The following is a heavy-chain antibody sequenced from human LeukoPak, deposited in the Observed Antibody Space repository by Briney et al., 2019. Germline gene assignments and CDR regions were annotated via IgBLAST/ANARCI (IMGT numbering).Heavy chain of an antibody. CDR2: IIPALGSS. CDR1: GGTFCKYA. V-gene: IGHV1-69*10. Sequence: VASVKVSCKASGGTFCKYAINWVRQAPGKGLEWMGGIIPALGSSNYAQKFQGRVTLTTDTSTNTAYMEMSSLRSEDTAVYYCARVGPLGGSSWYAGILGYSDFWGQGTLVTVSS. J-gene: IGHJ4*02. D-gene: IGHD6-13*01. CDR3: ARVGPLGGSSWYAGILGYSDF.